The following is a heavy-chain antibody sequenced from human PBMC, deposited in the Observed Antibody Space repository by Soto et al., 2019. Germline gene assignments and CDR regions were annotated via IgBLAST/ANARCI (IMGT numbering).Heavy chain of an antibody. CDR2: IYYSGST. CDR3: ATSATYYDFLTGYRHDAFTF. CDR1: GGSISSSSYY. D-gene: IGHD3-9*01. J-gene: IGHJ3*01. V-gene: IGHV4-39*01. Sequence: SETLSLTCTVSGGSISSSSYYWGWIRQPPGKGLEWIGSIYYSGSTYYADSVKGRFTISRDNAKNSLYLQMNSLRAEDTAVYYCATSATYYDFLTGYRHDAFTFWGQGTMVPVSS.